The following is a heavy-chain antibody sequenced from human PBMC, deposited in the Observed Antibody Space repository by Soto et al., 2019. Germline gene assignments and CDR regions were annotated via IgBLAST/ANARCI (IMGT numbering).Heavy chain of an antibody. CDR1: GFTFSDHY. Sequence: EVQLVESGGGLVQPGGSLRLSCAASGFTFSDHYMDWVRQAPGKGLEWVGRTRNKANSFTTEYAASVKGRFTIFRDDSKNSLYLQMSSLTTEDTAVYYCARELMTTVTYYDYWGQGTLVTVSS. CDR2: TRNKANSFTT. CDR3: ARELMTTVTYYDY. D-gene: IGHD4-17*01. J-gene: IGHJ4*02. V-gene: IGHV3-72*01.